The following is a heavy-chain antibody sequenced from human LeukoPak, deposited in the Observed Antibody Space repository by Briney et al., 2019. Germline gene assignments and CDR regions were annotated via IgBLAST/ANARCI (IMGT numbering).Heavy chain of an antibody. Sequence: SETLSLTCTVSGGSINNYYWNWIRQPPGKGLEWIGYIYYNGSASYNPSLKSRVTISVDTSKSQFSLKLSSVTAADTAVYYCARRENYYGSGSPVNAFDIWGQGTMVTVSS. V-gene: IGHV4-59*01. J-gene: IGHJ3*02. CDR1: GGSINNYY. D-gene: IGHD3-10*01. CDR3: ARRENYYGSGSPVNAFDI. CDR2: IYYNGSA.